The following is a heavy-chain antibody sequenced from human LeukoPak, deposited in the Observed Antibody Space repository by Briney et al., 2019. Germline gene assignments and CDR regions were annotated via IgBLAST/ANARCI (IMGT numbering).Heavy chain of an antibody. Sequence: SETLSLTCTVSGGSISSSNYYWGWVRQPPGKGLEWIGSIYYSGSTYYNPSLKSRVTISVDTSKNQFFLKLSSVTAADTAVYYCARPYSSGWSYGYWGQGTLVTVSS. J-gene: IGHJ4*02. V-gene: IGHV4-39*07. D-gene: IGHD6-19*01. CDR2: IYYSGST. CDR3: ARPYSSGWSYGY. CDR1: GGSISSSNYY.